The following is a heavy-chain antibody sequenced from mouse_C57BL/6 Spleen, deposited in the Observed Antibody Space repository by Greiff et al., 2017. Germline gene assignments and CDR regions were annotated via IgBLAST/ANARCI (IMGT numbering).Heavy chain of an antibody. CDR3: ARDYYSNYEGGMDY. V-gene: IGHV5-16*01. Sequence: VKPVASEGGLVQPGSSMKLSCTASGFTFSDYYMAWVRQVPEKGLEWVSNITYVCCSTYYLDSLKRRFIISRYNAKNILYLQMSSLKSEDTATYYCARDYYSNYEGGMDYWGQGTSVTGSS. CDR1: GFTFSDYY. CDR2: ITYVCCST. D-gene: IGHD2-5*01. J-gene: IGHJ4*01.